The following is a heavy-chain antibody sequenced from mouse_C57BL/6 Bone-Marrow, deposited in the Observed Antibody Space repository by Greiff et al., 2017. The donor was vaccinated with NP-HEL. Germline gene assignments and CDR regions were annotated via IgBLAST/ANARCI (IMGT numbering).Heavy chain of an antibody. Sequence: EVQRVESGPGLAKPSQTLSLTCSVTGYSITSDYWNWIRKFPGNKLEYMGYISHSGSTDYNPSLKSRISITRDTSKNQYYLQLNSVTTEDTATYYCARSPLWLRRNYYAMDYWGQGTSVTVSS. V-gene: IGHV3-8*01. D-gene: IGHD2-2*01. CDR1: GYSITSDY. CDR3: ARSPLWLRRNYYAMDY. CDR2: ISHSGST. J-gene: IGHJ4*01.